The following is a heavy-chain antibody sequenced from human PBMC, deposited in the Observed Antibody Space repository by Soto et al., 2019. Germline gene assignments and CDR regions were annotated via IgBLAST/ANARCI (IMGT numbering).Heavy chain of an antibody. CDR3: ARDATIFGVVIIGTWFDP. J-gene: IGHJ5*02. Sequence: GGSLRLSCAASGFTFSSYSMNWVRQAPGKGLEWVSSISSSSSYIYYADSVKGRFTISRDNAKNSLYLQMNSLRAEDTAVYYCARDATIFGVVIIGTWFDPWGQGTLVTVSS. V-gene: IGHV3-21*01. CDR1: GFTFSSYS. D-gene: IGHD3-3*01. CDR2: ISSSSSYI.